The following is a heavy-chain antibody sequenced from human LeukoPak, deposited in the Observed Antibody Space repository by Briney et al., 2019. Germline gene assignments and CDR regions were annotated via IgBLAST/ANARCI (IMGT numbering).Heavy chain of an antibody. Sequence: ASVKVSCKASGYTFTGYYMHWVRQAPGQGLEWMGWINPNSGGTNYAQKFQGRVTMTRDTSISTAYMELSRLRSDDTAVYYCARGERITIFGVVIGHDYWGQGTLVTVSS. J-gene: IGHJ4*02. CDR1: GYTFTGYY. V-gene: IGHV1-2*02. CDR2: INPNSGGT. D-gene: IGHD3-3*01. CDR3: ARGERITIFGVVIGHDY.